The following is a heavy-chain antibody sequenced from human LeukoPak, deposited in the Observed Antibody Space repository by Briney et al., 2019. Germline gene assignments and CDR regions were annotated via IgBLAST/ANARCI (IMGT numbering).Heavy chain of an antibody. Sequence: SQTLSLTCNVSGVSISDGRYYWAWIRQVPGKGLEWIGYKYYSGNAKYNPSLKSRLTISIDTPENQFSLHLSSVTAADTATYYCATPYCSGISCLDVFNVWGQGRRVTVSS. J-gene: IGHJ3*01. CDR2: KYYSGNA. D-gene: IGHD2-2*01. V-gene: IGHV4-31*02. CDR3: ATPYCSGISCLDVFNV. CDR1: GVSISDGRYY.